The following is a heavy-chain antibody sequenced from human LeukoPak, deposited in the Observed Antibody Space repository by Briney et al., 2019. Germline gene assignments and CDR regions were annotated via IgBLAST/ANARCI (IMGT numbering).Heavy chain of an antibody. CDR2: IYYSGST. J-gene: IGHJ4*02. V-gene: IGHV4-59*08. Sequence: SETLSLTCTVSGGSINSYYWSWLRQPPGKGLEWIGFIYYSGSTHYNSSLKSRVTISVDTSKNQFSLRLSSVTAADTAVYYCARHSGSSPHYFDYWGQGTLVTVSS. D-gene: IGHD1-26*01. CDR1: GGSINSYY. CDR3: ARHSGSSPHYFDY.